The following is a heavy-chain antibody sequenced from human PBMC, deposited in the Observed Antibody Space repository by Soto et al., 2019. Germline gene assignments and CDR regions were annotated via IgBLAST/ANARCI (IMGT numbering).Heavy chain of an antibody. CDR2: INPTSEYT. D-gene: IGHD3-22*01. V-gene: IGHV1-8*01. CDR1: GYTFTSYD. CDR3: APHYPDSSGYFDH. Sequence: ASVKVSCKASGYTFTSYDINWVRQAPGQGLEWVGWINPTSEYTAHAQKFQGRVTLTREISTATAYMELSSLTSEDTAVYYCAPHYPDSSGYFDHWGQGTLVTVSS. J-gene: IGHJ4*02.